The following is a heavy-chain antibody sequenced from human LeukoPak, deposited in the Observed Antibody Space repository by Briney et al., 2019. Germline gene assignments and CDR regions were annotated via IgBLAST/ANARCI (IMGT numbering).Heavy chain of an antibody. CDR1: GGSISSSSYY. Sequence: PSETLSLTCTVSGGSISSSSYYWGWIRQPPGKGLEWIAEINHSGSTKYNPSLKSRVTMSVDMSKNQFSLKLSSVTAADTAVYYCARHIMDSSSWKDYWGQGTLVTVSS. CDR3: ARHIMDSSSWKDY. D-gene: IGHD6-13*01. V-gene: IGHV4-39*01. J-gene: IGHJ4*02. CDR2: INHSGST.